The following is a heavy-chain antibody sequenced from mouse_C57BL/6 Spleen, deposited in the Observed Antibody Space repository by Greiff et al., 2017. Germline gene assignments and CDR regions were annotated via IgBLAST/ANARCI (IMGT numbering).Heavy chain of an antibody. D-gene: IGHD2-5*01. V-gene: IGHV1-39*01. Sequence: EVQGVESGPELVKPGASVKISCKASGYSFTDYNMNWVKQSNGKSLEWIGVINPNYGTTSYNQKFKGKATLTVDQSSSTAYMQRNSLTSEDSAVYYCARGLYSNYDFDYWGQGTTLTVSS. CDR3: ARGLYSNYDFDY. CDR2: INPNYGTT. CDR1: GYSFTDYN. J-gene: IGHJ2*01.